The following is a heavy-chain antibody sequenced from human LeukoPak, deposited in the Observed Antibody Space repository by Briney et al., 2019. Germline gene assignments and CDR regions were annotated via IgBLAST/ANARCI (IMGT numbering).Heavy chain of an antibody. CDR2: IYYSGST. CDR1: GGSISTYY. CDR3: AGVRYSSSWYWFDP. D-gene: IGHD6-13*01. V-gene: IGHV4-59*01. J-gene: IGHJ5*02. Sequence: PSETLSLTCTVSGGSISTYYWTWVRQPPGKGLEWIGYIYYSGSTNYNPSLKSRVTISVDTSKNQFSLKLSSVTAADTAVYYCAGVRYSSSWYWFDPWGQGTLVTVSS.